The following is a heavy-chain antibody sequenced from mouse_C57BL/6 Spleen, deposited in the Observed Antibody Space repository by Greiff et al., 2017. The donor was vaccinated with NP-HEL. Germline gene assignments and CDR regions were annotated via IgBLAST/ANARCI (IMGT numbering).Heavy chain of an antibody. CDR3: ARSGGNPYAMDY. D-gene: IGHD2-1*01. CDR1: GYAFSSYW. J-gene: IGHJ4*01. Sequence: VKLQQSGAELVKPGASVKISCKASGYAFSSYWMNWVKQRPGKGLEWIGQIYPGDGDTNYNGKFKGKATLTADKSSSTAYIQLSSLTSEDSAVYFCARSGGNPYAMDYWGQGTSVTVSS. CDR2: IYPGDGDT. V-gene: IGHV1-80*01.